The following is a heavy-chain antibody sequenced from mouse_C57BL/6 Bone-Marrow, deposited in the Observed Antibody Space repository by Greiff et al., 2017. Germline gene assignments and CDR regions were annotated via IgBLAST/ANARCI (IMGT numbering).Heavy chain of an antibody. D-gene: IGHD2-4*01. CDR3: ARVYYDYEFYAMDD. CDR2: ISDGGSYT. J-gene: IGHJ4*01. V-gene: IGHV5-4*03. Sequence: EVKLVASGGGLVKPGGSLKLSCAASGFTFSSYAMSWVRQTPEKRLEWVATISDGGSYTYYPDNVKGRFTLSRANAKNILYLQMSHLKSEDTAMYCCARVYYDYEFYAMDDWGQGTSVTVSS. CDR1: GFTFSSYA.